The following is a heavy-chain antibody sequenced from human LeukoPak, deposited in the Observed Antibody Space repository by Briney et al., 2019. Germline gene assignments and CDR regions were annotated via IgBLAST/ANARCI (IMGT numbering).Heavy chain of an antibody. CDR2: INPNSGDT. CDR3: ASLGGRPNTDY. CDR1: GYTFTGYY. J-gene: IGHJ4*02. V-gene: IGHV1-2*02. D-gene: IGHD2-15*01. Sequence: ASVKVSCKASGYTFTGYYLHWVRQAPGQGLEWMGWINPNSGDTNYAQKFQGRVTMTRDTSISTAYMELSRLRSDDTAVYYCASLGGRPNTDYWGQGTLVTVSS.